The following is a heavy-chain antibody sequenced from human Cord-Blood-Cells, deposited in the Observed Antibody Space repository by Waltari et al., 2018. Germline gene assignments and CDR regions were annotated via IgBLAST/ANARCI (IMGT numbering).Heavy chain of an antibody. Sequence: QVQLQESGPGLVKPSETLSLTCTVSGYSISSGYYWGWIRQPPGKGLEWIGSIYHSGRTYYTQSLRSRVTISVDTSKNQCSLKLSTVTAADTTVYYCARVPFWLCQGWFDPWGQGTLVTVSS. V-gene: IGHV4-38-2*02. CDR3: ARVPFWLCQGWFDP. CDR1: GYSISSGYY. D-gene: IGHD3-16*01. CDR2: IYHSGRT. J-gene: IGHJ5*02.